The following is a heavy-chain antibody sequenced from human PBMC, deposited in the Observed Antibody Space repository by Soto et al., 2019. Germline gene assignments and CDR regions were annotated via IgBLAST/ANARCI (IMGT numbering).Heavy chain of an antibody. CDR2: IYYSGRA. V-gene: IGHV4-39*02. D-gene: IGHD4-4*01. CDR3: ARENSAVTSSRLDP. Sequence: TSETLSLTCTVSGGSITSSSYYWGWIRQPPGKGLEWIGSIYYSGRAYYSPSLKSRVTISVDTSKNQFSLKLSSVTAEDTAVYYCARENSAVTSSRLDPWGQGTLVTVSS. CDR1: GGSITSSSYY. J-gene: IGHJ5*02.